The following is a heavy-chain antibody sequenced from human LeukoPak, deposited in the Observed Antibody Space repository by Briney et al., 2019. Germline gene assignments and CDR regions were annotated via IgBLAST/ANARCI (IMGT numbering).Heavy chain of an antibody. J-gene: IGHJ6*02. CDR2: ISGSGGST. CDR1: GFTFSSYA. Sequence: PGGSLRLSCAASGFTFSSYAMSWVRQAPGKGLEWVSAISGSGGSTYYADSVKGPFTISRDNSKNTLYLQMNSLRAEDTAVYYCAKGYCSGGSCHPDIYYYYGMDVWGQGTTVTVSS. V-gene: IGHV3-23*01. CDR3: AKGYCSGGSCHPDIYYYYGMDV. D-gene: IGHD2-15*01.